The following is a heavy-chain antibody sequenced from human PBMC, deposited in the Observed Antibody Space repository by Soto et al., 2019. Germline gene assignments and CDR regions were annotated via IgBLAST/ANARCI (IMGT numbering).Heavy chain of an antibody. V-gene: IGHV1-46*01. D-gene: IGHD6-13*01. CDR3: ARDLAAGDY. Sequence: QVQLVQSGAEVKKPGASVKLSCKASGYTFINYYIHWVRQAPGQGLEWMGIFNPTSGSTNYAQKFQCRVTVTMDPSTRTVYMELSSLRFDDTAVYYCARDLAAGDYWGQGTLVTVSS. CDR2: FNPTSGST. J-gene: IGHJ4*02. CDR1: GYTFINYY.